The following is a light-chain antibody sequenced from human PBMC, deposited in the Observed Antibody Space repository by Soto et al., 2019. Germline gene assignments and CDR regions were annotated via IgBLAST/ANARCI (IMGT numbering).Light chain of an antibody. CDR3: AAWDGSLNVYV. CDR1: SSNIGSNT. Sequence: QSVLTQPPSASGTPGQRVTISCSGSSSNIGSNTVNWYQQLPGTAPKLLIYSNNQRPSGVPDRFSGYKSGTSASLAISGLQSEDEADYCCAAWDGSLNVYVFGTGTKVTVL. CDR2: SNN. V-gene: IGLV1-44*01. J-gene: IGLJ1*01.